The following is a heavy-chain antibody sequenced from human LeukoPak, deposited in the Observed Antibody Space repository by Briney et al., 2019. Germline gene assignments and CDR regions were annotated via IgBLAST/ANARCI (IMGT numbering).Heavy chain of an antibody. CDR2: IYYTGST. D-gene: IGHD3-9*01. CDR3: ARGGTYNDILSFDP. J-gene: IGHJ5*02. CDR1: TDSTNTYY. Sequence: SETLSLTCSVSTDSTNTYYWTWIRQSPGKGLEWIGQIYYTGSTYYNPSLGRRVTISLDTSRIQFSLILTSVTAADTAVYYCARGGTYNDILSFDPWGQGTLVTVSS. V-gene: IGHV4-59*01.